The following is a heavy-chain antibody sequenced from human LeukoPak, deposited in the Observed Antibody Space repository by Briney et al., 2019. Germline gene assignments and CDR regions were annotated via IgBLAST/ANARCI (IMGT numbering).Heavy chain of an antibody. CDR3: ARRLDAFDI. CDR2: INPSGGST. J-gene: IGHJ3*02. V-gene: IGHV1-46*01. Sequence: ASVKVSCKTSGYTFTSYYLHWVRQAPGQGLEWMGIINPSGGSTNYAQKFQGRVNMTRDMSTSTVYMELSSLRAEDTAVYYCARRLDAFDIWGQGTMVTVSS. CDR1: GYTFTSYY.